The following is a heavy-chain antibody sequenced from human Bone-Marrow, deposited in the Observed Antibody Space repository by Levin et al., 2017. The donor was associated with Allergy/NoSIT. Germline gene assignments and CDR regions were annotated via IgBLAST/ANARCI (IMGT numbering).Heavy chain of an antibody. CDR3: ARHPQYFVWTGSYPPADFDY. V-gene: IGHV4-59*01. CDR2: AHDSGST. D-gene: IGHD3/OR15-3a*01. Sequence: PSETLSLTCTVSGDSLSNYYWSWIRQPPGKGLEWIGYAHDSGSTNYNPSLKSRVTMSVDTSKNQFSLRLNSVTAADTAVYYCARHPQYFVWTGSYPPADFDYWGKGTLVPVSS. CDR1: GDSLSNYY. J-gene: IGHJ4*02.